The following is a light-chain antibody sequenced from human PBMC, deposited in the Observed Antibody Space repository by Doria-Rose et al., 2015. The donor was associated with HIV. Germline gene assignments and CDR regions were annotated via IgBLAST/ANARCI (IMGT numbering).Light chain of an antibody. CDR2: DGS. CDR3: HQYGTSWT. V-gene: IGKV3-20*01. CDR1: QSFSSTY. J-gene: IGKJ1*01. Sequence: EIVMTQSPGTLSSSQGEGATLSCRASQSFSSTYLAWYQQKPGQAPSLLIYDGSTRATGISDRFSASGSGTDSTLTINRLEPEDFALYYCHQYGTSWTFGQGTKVEI.